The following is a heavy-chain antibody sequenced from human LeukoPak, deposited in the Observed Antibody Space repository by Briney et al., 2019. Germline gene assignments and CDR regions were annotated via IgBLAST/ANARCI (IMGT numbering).Heavy chain of an antibody. CDR2: IESDGSST. J-gene: IGHJ6*02. V-gene: IGHV3-74*01. CDR3: GREDRFGYNYAYGLDV. D-gene: IGHD5-18*01. CDR1: GLTFSSYW. Sequence: GGSLRLSCAASGLTFSSYWMHWVRQAPGKGLVWVSRIESDGSSTNYADSVKGRFTISRDNAKNTLYLQMNSLRAEDTAVYYCGREDRFGYNYAYGLDVWGQGTTVTVSS.